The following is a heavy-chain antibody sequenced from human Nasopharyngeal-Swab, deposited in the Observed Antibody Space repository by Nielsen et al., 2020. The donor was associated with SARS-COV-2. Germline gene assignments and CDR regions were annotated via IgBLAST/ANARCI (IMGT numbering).Heavy chain of an antibody. V-gene: IGHV3-30*18. CDR3: AKDSGTWLGELLSGCMDV. CDR2: ISYAGSNK. Sequence: GVSLRLSCAASGFTFSSYGLHWVRQVPGKGLEWVAVISYAGSNKYYADSVKGRFTISKDNSKNTLYLQMNSLRAEDTAVYYCAKDSGTWLGELLSGCMDVWGQGTTVTVSS. CDR1: GFTFSSYG. D-gene: IGHD3-10*01. J-gene: IGHJ6*02.